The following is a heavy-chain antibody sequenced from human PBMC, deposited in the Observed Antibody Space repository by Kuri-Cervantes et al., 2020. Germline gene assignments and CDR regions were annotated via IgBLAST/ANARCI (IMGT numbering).Heavy chain of an antibody. CDR1: GFIFNDYT. CDR3: ASLYSSSWRNWFDP. J-gene: IGHJ5*02. Sequence: GGSLRLSCAASGFIFNDYTMHWVRQAPGKGLEWVSLISWNGGSTYYADSVKGRFTISRDNAKNSLYLQMNSLRDEDTAVYYCASLYSSSWRNWFDPWGQGTLVTVSS. V-gene: IGHV3-43*01. CDR2: ISWNGGST. D-gene: IGHD6-13*01.